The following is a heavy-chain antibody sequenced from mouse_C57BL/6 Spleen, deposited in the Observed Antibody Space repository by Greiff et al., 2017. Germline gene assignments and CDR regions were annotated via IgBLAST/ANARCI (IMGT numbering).Heavy chain of an antibody. CDR3: AAYYGSRRFAY. D-gene: IGHD1-1*01. V-gene: IGHV1-82*01. J-gene: IGHJ3*01. CDR2: IYPGDGDT. CDR1: GYAFSSSW. Sequence: VQVVESGPELVKPGASVKISCKASGYAFSSSWMNWVKQRPGKGLEWIGRIYPGDGDTNYNGKFKGKATLTADKSSSTAYMQLSSLTSEDSAVYFCAAYYGSRRFAYWGQGTLVTVSA.